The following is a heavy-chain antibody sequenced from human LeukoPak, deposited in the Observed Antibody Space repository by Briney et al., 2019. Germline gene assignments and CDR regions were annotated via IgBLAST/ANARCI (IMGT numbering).Heavy chain of an antibody. V-gene: IGHV3-48*03. CDR1: GFTFSSYE. Sequence: PGGSLRLSCAASGFTFSSYEMNWVRQAPGKGLEWVSYISSSGSTIYYADSVKGRFTISRDNAKNSLYLQMNSLRAEDTAVYYCAASLGSSWYGLDPWGQGTLVTVSS. CDR2: ISSSGSTI. D-gene: IGHD6-13*01. CDR3: AASLGSSWYGLDP. J-gene: IGHJ5*02.